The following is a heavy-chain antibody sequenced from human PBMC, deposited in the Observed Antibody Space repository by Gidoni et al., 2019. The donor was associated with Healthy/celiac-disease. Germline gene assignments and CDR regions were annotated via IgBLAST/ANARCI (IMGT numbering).Heavy chain of an antibody. J-gene: IGHJ6*02. D-gene: IGHD3-16*01. Sequence: EVQLLESGGGLVQPGGSLRLSCAASGFPFSSYAMSWVRQAPGKGLEWVSAISGSGSSTYYADSVKGRFTISRDNSKNTLYLQMNSLRAEDTAVYYCAKGGVIHYYGMDVWGQGTTVTVSS. CDR1: GFPFSSYA. CDR3: AKGGVIHYYGMDV. V-gene: IGHV3-23*01. CDR2: ISGSGSST.